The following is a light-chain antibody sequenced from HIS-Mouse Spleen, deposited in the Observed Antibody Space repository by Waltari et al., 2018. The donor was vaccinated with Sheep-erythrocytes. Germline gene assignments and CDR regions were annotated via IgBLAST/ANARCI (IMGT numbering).Light chain of an antibody. V-gene: IGLV2-11*01. CDR1: SSDVGGYNY. J-gene: IGLJ1*01. Sequence: QSALTQPRSVSGSPGQSVTISCTGTSSDVGGYNYVSWYQQHPGKAPKLMIYDVSKRPSGVPGRFSGSKAGNTASLTISGLQAEYEADYYCCSYAGSYNHVFATGTKVTVL. CDR2: DVS. CDR3: CSYAGSYNHV.